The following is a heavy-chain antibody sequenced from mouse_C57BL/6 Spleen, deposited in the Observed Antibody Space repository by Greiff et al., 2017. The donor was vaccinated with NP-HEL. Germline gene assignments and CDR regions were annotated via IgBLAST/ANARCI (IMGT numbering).Heavy chain of an antibody. J-gene: IGHJ1*03. V-gene: IGHV1-64*01. CDR3: ARGLYGRSFDV. CDR1: GYTFTSYW. D-gene: IGHD1-1*01. Sequence: VQLQQPGAELVKPGASMKLSCKASGYTFTSYWMHWVKQRPGQGLEWIGMIHPNSGSTNYNEKFKSKATLTVDKSSSTAYMQLSSLTSEDSAVYYCARGLYGRSFDVWGTGTTVTVSS. CDR2: IHPNSGST.